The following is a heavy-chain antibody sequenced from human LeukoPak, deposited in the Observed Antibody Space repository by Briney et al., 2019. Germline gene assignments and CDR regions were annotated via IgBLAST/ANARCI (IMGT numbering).Heavy chain of an antibody. V-gene: IGHV4-4*07. CDR3: ARESGGSRPLDH. J-gene: IGHJ4*02. Sequence: SETLSLTCTVSGDSISSNYWTWIRQPAGKGLEWIGRMYTSGSTNHKPSLKSRFTMSVDTSKNQFSLKLSSVTAADTAVYYCARESGGSRPLDHWGQGTPVTVSS. D-gene: IGHD3-16*01. CDR1: GDSISSNY. CDR2: MYTSGST.